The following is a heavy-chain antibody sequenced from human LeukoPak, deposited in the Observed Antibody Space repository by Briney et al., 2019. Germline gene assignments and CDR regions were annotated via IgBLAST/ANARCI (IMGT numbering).Heavy chain of an antibody. Sequence: SETLSLTCTVSGGSISGHYWSWIRQPAGKGLEWIGRIYTSGSTNYNPSLRSRVTMSVDTSKNQFSLKLSSVTAADTAVYYCARDLRYGSGSYYNAWFDPWGQGTLVTVSS. J-gene: IGHJ5*02. CDR1: GGSISGHY. CDR2: IYTSGST. CDR3: ARDLRYGSGSYYNAWFDP. D-gene: IGHD3-10*01. V-gene: IGHV4-4*07.